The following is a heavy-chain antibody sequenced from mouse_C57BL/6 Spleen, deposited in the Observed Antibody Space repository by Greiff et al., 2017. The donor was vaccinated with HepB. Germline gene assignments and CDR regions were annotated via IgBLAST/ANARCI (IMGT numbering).Heavy chain of an antibody. CDR3: ARDITTVVAHVDYAMDY. CDR2: ISYDGSN. Sequence: EVQRVESGPGLVKPSQSLSLTCSVTGYSITSGYYWNWIRQFPGNKLEWMGYISYDGSNNYNPSLKNRISITRDTSKNQFFLKLNSVTTEDTATYYCARDITTVVAHVDYAMDYWGQGTSVTVSS. CDR1: GYSITSGYY. J-gene: IGHJ4*01. V-gene: IGHV3-6*01. D-gene: IGHD1-1*01.